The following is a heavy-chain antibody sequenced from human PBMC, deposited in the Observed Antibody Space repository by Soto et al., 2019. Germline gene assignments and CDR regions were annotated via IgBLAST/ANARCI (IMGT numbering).Heavy chain of an antibody. V-gene: IGHV1-69*13. D-gene: IGHD3-10*01. CDR3: ARVNRAADQDRGLSYYYYGMDV. CDR1: GGTFSSYA. CDR2: IIPIFGTA. J-gene: IGHJ6*02. Sequence: GASVKVSCKASGGTFSSYAISWVRQAPGQGLEWMGGIIPIFGTANYAQKFKGRVTITADESTSTAYMEQSSLRSEDTAVYFCARVNRAADQDRGLSYYYYGMDVWGQGTTVTVSS.